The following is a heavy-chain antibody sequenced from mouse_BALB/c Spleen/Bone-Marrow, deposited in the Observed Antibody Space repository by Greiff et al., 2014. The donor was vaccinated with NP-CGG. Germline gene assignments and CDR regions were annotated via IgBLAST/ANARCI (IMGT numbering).Heavy chain of an antibody. CDR3: ATHYYGRFDY. Sequence: VQLQQSGGGLVKPGGSLKLSCAASGFGFSSSDMSWVRQTPEKRLEWVAYISSGGGSTYYPDTVKGRFTISRDNAKNTLYLQMSSLKSEDTAMYYCATHYYGRFDYWGQGTTLTVS. D-gene: IGHD1-2*01. V-gene: IGHV5-12-1*01. J-gene: IGHJ2*01. CDR1: GFGFSSSD. CDR2: ISSGGGST.